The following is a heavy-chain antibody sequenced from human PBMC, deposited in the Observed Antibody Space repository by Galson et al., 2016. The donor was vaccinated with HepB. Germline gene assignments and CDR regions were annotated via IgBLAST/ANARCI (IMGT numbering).Heavy chain of an antibody. V-gene: IGHV3-7*01. CDR3: VRDPCGGYGY. CDR1: GFTFSSDY. Sequence: SLRLSCAASGFTFSSDYMLWARQAPGKGLEWVANINRDGSTKNYADSVRGRFTISRDNAQNSLYLQMNSLRVEDTAVYYCVRDPCGGYGYWGQGTLVTVSS. J-gene: IGHJ4*02. D-gene: IGHD2-21*01. CDR2: INRDGSTK.